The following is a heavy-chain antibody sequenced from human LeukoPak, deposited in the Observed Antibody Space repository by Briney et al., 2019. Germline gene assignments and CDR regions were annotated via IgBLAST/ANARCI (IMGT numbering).Heavy chain of an antibody. CDR2: ISSSSGYI. V-gene: IGHV3-21*01. D-gene: IGHD5-18*01. CDR1: GFTFSSYS. CDR3: ARSTDTAMEYNWFDP. Sequence: GGSLRLSCAASGFTFSSYSMNWVRQAPGKGLEWVSSISSSSGYIYYADSVKGRFTISRDNAKNSLYLQMNSLRAEDTAVYYCARSTDTAMEYNWFDPWGQGTLVTVSS. J-gene: IGHJ5*02.